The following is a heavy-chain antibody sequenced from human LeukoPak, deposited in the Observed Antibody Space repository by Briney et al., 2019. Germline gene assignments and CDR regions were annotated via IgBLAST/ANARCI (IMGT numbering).Heavy chain of an antibody. V-gene: IGHV4-34*01. Sequence: SETLSLTRAVYGGSFSGYYWSWIRQPPGKGLEWIGEINHSGSTNYNPSLKSRVTISVDTSKNQFSLKLRSVTAADTAVYYCARGPLYYYGSGSYYPRWFDPWGQGTLVTVSS. CDR3: ARGPLYYYGSGSYYPRWFDP. CDR1: GGSFSGYY. D-gene: IGHD3-10*01. CDR2: INHSGST. J-gene: IGHJ5*02.